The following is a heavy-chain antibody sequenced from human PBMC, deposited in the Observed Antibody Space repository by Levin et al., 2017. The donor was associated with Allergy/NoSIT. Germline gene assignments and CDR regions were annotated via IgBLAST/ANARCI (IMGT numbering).Heavy chain of an antibody. Sequence: SCAASGFTFSNYAMTWVRQAPGKGLEWVSTISDSGGSTYYADSVKGRFTISRDNSKKTLYLQINSPRAEDTAVYYCAKDLSLGYCTGGSCYSVPHFDYWGLGTLVTVSS. CDR2: ISDSGGST. D-gene: IGHD2-15*01. J-gene: IGHJ4*02. V-gene: IGHV3-23*01. CDR3: AKDLSLGYCTGGSCYSVPHFDY. CDR1: GFTFSNYA.